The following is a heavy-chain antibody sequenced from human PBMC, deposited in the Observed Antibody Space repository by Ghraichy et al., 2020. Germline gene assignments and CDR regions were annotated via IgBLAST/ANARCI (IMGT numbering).Heavy chain of an antibody. D-gene: IGHD2-15*01. CDR1: GFTFSRYA. J-gene: IGHJ4*02. CDR3: ARDLNRVVVAGMVDY. V-gene: IGHV3-30-3*01. Sequence: GGSLRLSCAASGFTFSRYAMHWVRQAPGKGLEWVAVISYDGSNKYYADSVKGRCTISRDNSKNTLYLQMNSLRAEDTAVYYCARDLNRVVVAGMVDYWGQGTLVTASS. CDR2: ISYDGSNK.